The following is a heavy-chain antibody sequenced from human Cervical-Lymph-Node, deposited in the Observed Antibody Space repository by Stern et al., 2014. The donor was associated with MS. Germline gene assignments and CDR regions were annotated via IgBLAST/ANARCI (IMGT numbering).Heavy chain of an antibody. V-gene: IGHV1-46*03. CDR3: ARFGSRPFDY. CDR1: GYTFTNYY. D-gene: IGHD6-13*01. CDR2: INPSGGKT. J-gene: IGHJ4*02. Sequence: QVQLVQSGAEVKKPGASVKVSCKASGYTFTNYYIHWVRQAPGQGLEWMGIINPSGGKTSYAQKFQGRVTMTRDTSTSTVYMELSSLRSEDTAVYYCARFGSRPFDYWGQGTLVTVSS.